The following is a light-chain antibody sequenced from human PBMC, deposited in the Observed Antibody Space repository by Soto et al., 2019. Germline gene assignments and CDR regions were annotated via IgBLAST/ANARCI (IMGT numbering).Light chain of an antibody. J-gene: IGKJ1*01. V-gene: IGKV3-20*01. CDR1: QSFSSTY. CDR3: QHYGSSRT. Sequence: IVLTQSPGTLSLSPGERATLSCRASQSFSSTYLAWYQQKPGQAPRLLIYDASSRATDIPDRFSGSGSGTDFTLTISRLEPEDFAVYYCQHYGSSRTFGQGTKVEIK. CDR2: DAS.